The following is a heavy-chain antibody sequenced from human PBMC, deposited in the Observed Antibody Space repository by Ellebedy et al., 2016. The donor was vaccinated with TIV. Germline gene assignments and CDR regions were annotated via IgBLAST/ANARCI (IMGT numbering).Heavy chain of an antibody. CDR2: IYYSGSA. Sequence: SETLSLTCSVSGYSISSGYYWGWIRQPPGKGLEWIGYIYYSGSANYNPSLKSRVTISVDTSKNQFSLKLSPVTAADTAVYYCARGGGYVLVDYWGQGTLVTVSS. CDR1: GYSISSGYY. D-gene: IGHD5-12*01. CDR3: ARGGGYVLVDY. V-gene: IGHV4-38-2*02. J-gene: IGHJ4*02.